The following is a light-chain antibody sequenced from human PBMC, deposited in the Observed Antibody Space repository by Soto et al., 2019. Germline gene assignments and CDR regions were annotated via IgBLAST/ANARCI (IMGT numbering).Light chain of an antibody. J-gene: IGKJ1*01. Sequence: EDVLTQSPGTLSLSPGERGTLSGKARQSVSSSYLGWYQQKPGQAPRLVMYGASSRATGIPERFSGSGSGTDFTLTISRLEPEDFAVYYCQQYGSSPRTFGQVTMGDIK. CDR1: QSVSSSY. CDR3: QQYGSSPRT. CDR2: GAS. V-gene: IGKV3-20*01.